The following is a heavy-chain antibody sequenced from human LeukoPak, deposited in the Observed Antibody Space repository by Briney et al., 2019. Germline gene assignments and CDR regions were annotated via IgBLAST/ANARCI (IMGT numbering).Heavy chain of an antibody. CDR2: IYYSGST. CDR1: GGSISSSSYS. CDR3: ATTTITGTSLIEDGGVRDY. J-gene: IGHJ4*02. D-gene: IGHD1-20*01. Sequence: PSETLSLTCTVSGGSISSSSYSWGWIRQPPGKGLEWIGNIYYSGSTNYNPSLKSRVTISVDTSKNQFSLKLSSVTAADTAVYYCATTTITGTSLIEDGGVRDYWGQGTLVTVSS. V-gene: IGHV4-39*07.